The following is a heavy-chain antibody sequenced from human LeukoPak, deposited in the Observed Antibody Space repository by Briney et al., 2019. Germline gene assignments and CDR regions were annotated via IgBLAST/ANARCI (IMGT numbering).Heavy chain of an antibody. CDR3: ATDRLYRGYSYGFDY. V-gene: IGHV4-59*01. D-gene: IGHD5-18*01. CDR1: GGSFSGYY. Sequence: SSETLSLTCAVYGGSFSGYYWSWIRQPPGKGLEWIGYISYSGSTNYNPSLKSRLTMSVDRSKNQFSLKLSSVTAADTAVYYCATDRLYRGYSYGFDYWGQGTLVTVSS. CDR2: ISYSGST. J-gene: IGHJ4*02.